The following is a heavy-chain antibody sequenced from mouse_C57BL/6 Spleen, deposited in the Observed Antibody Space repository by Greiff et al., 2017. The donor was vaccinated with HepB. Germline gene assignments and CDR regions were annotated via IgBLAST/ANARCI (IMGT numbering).Heavy chain of an antibody. CDR2: INPNNGGT. J-gene: IGHJ4*01. CDR3: ARGTGKAPYAMDY. V-gene: IGHV1-22*01. CDR1: GYTFTDYN. D-gene: IGHD4-1*01. Sequence: VQLKQSGPELVKPGASVKMSCKASGYTFTDYNMHWVKQSHGKSLEWIGYINPNNGGTSYNQKFKGKATLTVNKSSSTAYMELRSLTSEDSAVYYCARGTGKAPYAMDYWGQGTSVTVSS.